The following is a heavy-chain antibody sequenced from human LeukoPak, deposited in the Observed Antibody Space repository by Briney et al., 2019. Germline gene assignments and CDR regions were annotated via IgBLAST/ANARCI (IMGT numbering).Heavy chain of an antibody. Sequence: KSGGSLRLSCAASGFTFSSYSMNWVRQAPGKGLEWVSSISSSSSYMSYADSVKDRFTISRDNAQNSLYLQMNSLRVEDTAVYYCARVGCSGGSCSQRGILYYGMDVWGQGTTVTVSS. D-gene: IGHD2-15*01. V-gene: IGHV3-21*01. J-gene: IGHJ6*02. CDR3: ARVGCSGGSCSQRGILYYGMDV. CDR1: GFTFSSYS. CDR2: ISSSSSYM.